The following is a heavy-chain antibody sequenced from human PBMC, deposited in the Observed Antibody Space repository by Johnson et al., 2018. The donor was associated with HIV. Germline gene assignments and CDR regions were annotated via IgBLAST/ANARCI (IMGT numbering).Heavy chain of an antibody. CDR1: GFTFDDYG. CDR3: ARRDSGSLSFDL. J-gene: IGHJ3*01. V-gene: IGHV3-20*04. Sequence: VQLVESGGGVVRPGGSLRLSCAASGFTFDDYGMSWVRQAPGKGLEWVSGINWNGGNTGYADSVKGRCTISRDNDKSSMYMQMNNLRAEDTAFYYCARRDSGSLSFDLWGQGTMVTVSS. D-gene: IGHD1-26*01. CDR2: INWNGGNT.